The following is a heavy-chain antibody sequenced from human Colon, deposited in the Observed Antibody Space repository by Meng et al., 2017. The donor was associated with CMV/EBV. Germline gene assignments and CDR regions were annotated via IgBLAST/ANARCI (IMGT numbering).Heavy chain of an antibody. J-gene: IGHJ6*02. Sequence: GGSLRLSCAASGFTFSSYWMHWVRQAPGKGLISVSRISIDGSRTNYADSVKGRFAISRDDARNSLFLQMNSLSVEDTAVYYCARDQYTAMVKDGMDVWGQGTTVTVSS. D-gene: IGHD5-18*01. CDR1: GFTFSSYW. V-gene: IGHV3-74*01. CDR3: ARDQYTAMVKDGMDV. CDR2: ISIDGSRT.